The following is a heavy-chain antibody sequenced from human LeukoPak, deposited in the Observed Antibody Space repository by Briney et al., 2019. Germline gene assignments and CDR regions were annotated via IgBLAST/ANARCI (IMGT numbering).Heavy chain of an antibody. CDR1: GFRFSDYG. D-gene: IGHD1-1*01. CDR3: AKEKQLEPFDY. J-gene: IGHJ4*02. V-gene: IGHV3-30*02. Sequence: GGSLRLSCAASGFRFSDYGMHWVRQSAGKGLEWVAFMQYDGIDRFYGDSVKGRFTISRDNSKNTMYLQMNSLRPEDTAVYYCAKEKQLEPFDYWGQGTLVTVSS. CDR2: MQYDGIDR.